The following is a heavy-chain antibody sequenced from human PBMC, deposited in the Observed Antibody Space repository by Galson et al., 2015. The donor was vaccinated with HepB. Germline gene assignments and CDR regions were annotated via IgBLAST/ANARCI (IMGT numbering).Heavy chain of an antibody. V-gene: IGHV3-53*01. CDR2: MYNSGDT. CDR3: ARMYDTSGPMFS. D-gene: IGHD3-22*01. Sequence: SLRLSCAASGFPVSGNYMTWVRQAPGKGLEWVSIMYNSGDTYYTDSVKGRLTISRDISKNTVYLQMSSLRAEDTALYYCARMYDTSGPMFSWGQGTLVTVSS. J-gene: IGHJ5*02. CDR1: GFPVSGNY.